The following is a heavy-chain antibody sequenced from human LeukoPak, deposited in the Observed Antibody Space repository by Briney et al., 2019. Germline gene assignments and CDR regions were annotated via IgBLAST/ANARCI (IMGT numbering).Heavy chain of an antibody. D-gene: IGHD3-22*01. CDR3: ARDAYDRLYDSSGYYFGY. J-gene: IGHJ4*02. CDR1: GFTLSDYY. Sequence: TGGSLRLSCAASGFTLSDYYMSWIRQAPGKGLEWVSYISSSGSTIYYADSVKGRFTISRDNAKNSLYLQMNSLRAEDTAVYYCARDAYDRLYDSSGYYFGYWGQGTLVTVSS. V-gene: IGHV3-11*01. CDR2: ISSSGSTI.